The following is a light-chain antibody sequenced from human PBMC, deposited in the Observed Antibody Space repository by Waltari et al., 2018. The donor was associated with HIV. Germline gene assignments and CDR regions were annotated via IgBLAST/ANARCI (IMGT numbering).Light chain of an antibody. CDR3: SSFAGSNNLGV. V-gene: IGLV2-8*01. Sequence: QSALTQPPSASGSPGQSVTISCTGTSSDIGGYNYVSWYQQHPGKAPKLMIYAVSKWPSGVPDRFSGSKSGNTASLTVSGLQAEDEADYYCSSFAGSNNLGVFGGGTKLTVL. CDR1: SSDIGGYNY. CDR2: AVS. J-gene: IGLJ3*02.